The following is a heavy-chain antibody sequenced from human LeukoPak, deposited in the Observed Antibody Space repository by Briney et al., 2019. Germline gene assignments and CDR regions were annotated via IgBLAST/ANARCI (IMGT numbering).Heavy chain of an antibody. J-gene: IGHJ4*02. CDR3: ARGIRVNREQWLVLPRYYFDY. Sequence: PSETLSLTCTVSGGSISSSSYYWGWIRQPPGKGLEWIGSIYYSGSTYYNPSLKSRVTISVDTSKNQFSLKLSSVTAADTAVYYCARGIRVNREQWLVLPRYYFDYWGQGTLITVSS. CDR1: GGSISSSSYY. CDR2: IYYSGST. V-gene: IGHV4-39*07. D-gene: IGHD6-19*01.